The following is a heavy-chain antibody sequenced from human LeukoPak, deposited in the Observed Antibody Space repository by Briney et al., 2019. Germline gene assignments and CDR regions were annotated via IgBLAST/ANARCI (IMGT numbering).Heavy chain of an antibody. V-gene: IGHV4-59*01. CDR1: GGSISSYY. D-gene: IGHD3-22*01. CDR2: IYYSGST. Sequence: SETLSLTCTVSGGSISSYYLSWIRQPRGKELEWIGYIYYSGSTNYNPSLKSRVTISVDTSKNQFSLKLSSVTAADTAVYYCARTYYYDSSGYLSAFDIWGQGTMVTVSS. J-gene: IGHJ3*02. CDR3: ARTYYYDSSGYLSAFDI.